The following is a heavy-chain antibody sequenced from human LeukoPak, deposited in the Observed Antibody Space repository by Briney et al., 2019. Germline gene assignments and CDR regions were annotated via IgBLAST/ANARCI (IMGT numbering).Heavy chain of an antibody. Sequence: GGSLRLSCAASGFTFSNYSMNWVRQAPGKGLEWVSSISSSSSYIYYADSVKGRFTISRDNAKNSLYLQMNSLRAEDTAVYYCARDLITDSSGWSPPGYWGQGTLVTVSS. CDR2: ISSSSSYI. V-gene: IGHV3-21*01. CDR3: ARDLITDSSGWSPPGY. CDR1: GFTFSNYS. J-gene: IGHJ4*02. D-gene: IGHD6-19*01.